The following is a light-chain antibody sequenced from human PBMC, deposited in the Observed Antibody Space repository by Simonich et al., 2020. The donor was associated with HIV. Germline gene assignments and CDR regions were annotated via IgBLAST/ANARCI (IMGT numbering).Light chain of an antibody. V-gene: IGLV2-14*01. CDR3: SSYAGSNVWV. Sequence: SALTQPASVSGSPGQSITFSCPGTSSDVGGYNYVSWYQQHPGKAPKLMILDVSKRPSGISNRFSGSKSGNTASLAVSGLQAEDEADYYCSSYAGSNVWVFGGGTKLSVL. CDR1: SSDVGGYNY. J-gene: IGLJ3*02. CDR2: DVS.